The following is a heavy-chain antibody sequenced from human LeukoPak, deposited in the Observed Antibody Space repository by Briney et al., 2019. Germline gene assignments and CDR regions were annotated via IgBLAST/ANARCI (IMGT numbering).Heavy chain of an antibody. CDR2: IYYSGST. CDR3: ARGVTLKSFDY. J-gene: IGHJ4*02. D-gene: IGHD2-21*02. CDR1: GGSISSGGYY. Sequence: PSRTLSLTCTVSGGSISSGGYYWSWLRQHPGKGLEWIGYIYYSGSTYYNPSLKSRVTISVDTSKNQFSLKLSSVTAADTAVYYCARGVTLKSFDYWGQGTLVTVSS. V-gene: IGHV4-31*03.